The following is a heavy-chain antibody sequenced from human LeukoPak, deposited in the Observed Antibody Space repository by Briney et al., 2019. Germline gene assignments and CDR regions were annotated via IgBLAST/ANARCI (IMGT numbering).Heavy chain of an antibody. CDR2: IYTSGST. D-gene: IGHD6-13*01. Sequence: SETLSLTCTVSGGSISSYYWSWIRPPAGKGLEWIGRIYTSGSTNYNPSLKSRVTMSVDTSKNQFPLKLSSVTAADTAVYYCARLLPGIAAAGTGSDYWGQGTLVTVSS. CDR1: GGSISSYY. J-gene: IGHJ4*02. V-gene: IGHV4-4*07. CDR3: ARLLPGIAAAGTGSDY.